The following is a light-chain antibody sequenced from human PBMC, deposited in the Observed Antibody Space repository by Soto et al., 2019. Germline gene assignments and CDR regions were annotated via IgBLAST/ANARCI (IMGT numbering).Light chain of an antibody. CDR2: GNS. V-gene: IGLV1-40*01. CDR1: SSNIGAGYD. CDR3: QSYDSSLSAL. J-gene: IGLJ3*02. Sequence: QAVVTQPPSESGAPGQRVTISCTGSSSNIGAGYDVHWYQQLPGTAPKLLIYGNSNRPSGVPDRFSGSKSGTSASLAITGLQAEDEADYYCQSYDSSLSALFGGGTKLTVL.